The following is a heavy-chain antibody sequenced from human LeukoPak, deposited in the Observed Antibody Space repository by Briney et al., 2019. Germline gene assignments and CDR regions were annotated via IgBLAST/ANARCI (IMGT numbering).Heavy chain of an antibody. CDR1: GGSIISYY. V-gene: IGHV4-59*01. J-gene: IGHJ4*02. CDR3: AREALFDSSFDY. CDR2: IYYSGST. D-gene: IGHD2-21*01. Sequence: PSETLSLTCTVPGGSIISYYWSWIRQPPGKGLEWIGYIYYSGSTNYNPSLKSRVTISVDTSKNQFSLKLSSVTAADTAVYYCAREALFDSSFDYWGQGTLVTVSS.